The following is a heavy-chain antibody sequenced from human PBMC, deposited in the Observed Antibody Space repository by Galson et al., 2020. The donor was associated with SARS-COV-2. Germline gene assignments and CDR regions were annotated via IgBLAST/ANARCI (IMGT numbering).Heavy chain of an antibody. CDR3: ARARSGSYLDAVDI. D-gene: IGHD1-26*01. CDR2: ISSDGSNK. J-gene: IGHJ3*02. CDR1: GFTFSSYA. V-gene: IGHV3-30*04. Sequence: GGSLSLSCAASGFTFSSYAMHWVRQAQGKGLEWVAAISSDGSNKYYADSVKGRFTISRDNSKNTLYLQMNSLRAEDTAVYYCARARSGSYLDAVDIVGQGTMVTVSS.